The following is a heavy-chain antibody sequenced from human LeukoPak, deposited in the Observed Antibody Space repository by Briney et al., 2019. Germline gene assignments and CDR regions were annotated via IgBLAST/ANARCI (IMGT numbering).Heavy chain of an antibody. D-gene: IGHD6-19*01. CDR2: ISWNSGSI. Sequence: PGRSLRLSCAASGFTFDDYAMHWVRQAPGKGLEWVSGISWNSGSIGYADSVKGRFTISRDNAKNSLYPQMNSLRAEDTALYYCAKGGQWLVRVVASDIWGQGTMVTVSS. CDR1: GFTFDDYA. J-gene: IGHJ3*02. CDR3: AKGGQWLVRVVASDI. V-gene: IGHV3-9*01.